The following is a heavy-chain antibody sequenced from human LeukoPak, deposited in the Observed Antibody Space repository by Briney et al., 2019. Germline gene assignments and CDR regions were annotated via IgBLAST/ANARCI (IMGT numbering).Heavy chain of an antibody. CDR1: GFSFSNAW. J-gene: IGHJ4*02. V-gene: IGHV3-15*01. D-gene: IGHD3-22*01. CDR2: IKNKRDGGTT. Sequence: PGGSLRLSCAASGFSFSNAWMSWVRQAPGTGLEWVGRIKNKRDGGTTDYAAPVKGRFTISRDDSKTTLYLQMNSLKTEDTAVYTCWRTSGYYEVGYWGQGTLVTVSS. CDR3: WRTSGYYEVGY.